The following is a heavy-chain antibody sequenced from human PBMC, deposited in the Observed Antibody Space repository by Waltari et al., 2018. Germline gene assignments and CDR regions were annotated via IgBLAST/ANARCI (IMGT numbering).Heavy chain of an antibody. D-gene: IGHD3-16*02. CDR2: IYHGGST. CDR1: GYSISSGYY. CDR3: ARLGNMITFRGVIVPSSDAFDI. Sequence: QVQLQESGPGLVEPSETLSLTCPVFGYSISSGYYWGWIRQPPGMSLAGVGSIYHGGSTAYNPSLKSRVTISVDTSKNQFSLRLTSVTAADTAIYYCARLGNMITFRGVIVPSSDAFDIWGQGTMVTVSA. J-gene: IGHJ3*02. V-gene: IGHV4-38-2*01.